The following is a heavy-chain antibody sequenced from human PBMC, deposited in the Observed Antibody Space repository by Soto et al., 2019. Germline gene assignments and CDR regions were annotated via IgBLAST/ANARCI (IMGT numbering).Heavy chain of an antibody. Sequence: QVQLVQSGAEVKKPGSSVKVSCKASGGTFSSYSINWVRQAPGQGLEWMGGIIPIFGTANSAQKFQGRVTLTEDESTSTAHMELNSLRNEDTAVYYCARPFQSWPGGWYFDLWGRGTLVTVSS. CDR3: ARPFQSWPGGWYFDL. V-gene: IGHV1-69*01. CDR1: GGTFSSYS. J-gene: IGHJ2*01. CDR2: IIPIFGTA. D-gene: IGHD3-16*01.